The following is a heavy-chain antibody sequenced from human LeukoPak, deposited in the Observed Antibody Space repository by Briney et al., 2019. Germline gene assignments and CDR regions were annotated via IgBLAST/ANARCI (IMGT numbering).Heavy chain of an antibody. CDR3: AREYCSSSSCYFDY. CDR1: GGSISSSY. CDR2: RYYSGST. Sequence: PSETLSLPCTVSGGSISSSYWSWIRQPPGKGLEWIGYRYYSGSTNYNPSLQSRVTISLDTSKNQFSLKLSSVTAADTAVYYCAREYCSSSSCYFDYWGQGTLVTVSS. J-gene: IGHJ4*02. D-gene: IGHD2-2*01. V-gene: IGHV4-59*01.